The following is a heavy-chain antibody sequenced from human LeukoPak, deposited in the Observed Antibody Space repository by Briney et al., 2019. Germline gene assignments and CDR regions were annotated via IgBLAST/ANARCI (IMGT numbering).Heavy chain of an antibody. CDR1: GYIFTNYW. D-gene: IGHD3-22*01. Sequence: GESLKISCQVSGYIFTNYWIGWVRQMPGKGLESMGIIYPADSDTTYSPSFQGQVTISADKSISTAYLQWSSLKASDTAMYYCARQSYYDSSGYSPLSAFDIWGQGTMVTVSS. V-gene: IGHV5-51*01. CDR2: IYPADSDT. CDR3: ARQSYYDSSGYSPLSAFDI. J-gene: IGHJ3*02.